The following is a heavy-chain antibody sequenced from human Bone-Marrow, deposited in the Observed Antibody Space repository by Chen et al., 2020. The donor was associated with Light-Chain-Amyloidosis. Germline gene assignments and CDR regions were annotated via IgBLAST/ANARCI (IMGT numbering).Heavy chain of an antibody. Sequence: QPQLQESGPGLVKPSETLSLTCTVSGGSISSSSYYWGWIRQPPGKGLEWIGSIYYSGSTYYNPSLKSRVTISVDTSKNQFSLKLSSVTAADTAVYYCARLYCSGGSCRYYYYYMDVWGKGTTVTVSS. V-gene: IGHV4-39*01. J-gene: IGHJ6*03. CDR1: GGSISSSSYY. CDR3: ARLYCSGGSCRYYYYYMDV. CDR2: IYYSGST. D-gene: IGHD2-15*01.